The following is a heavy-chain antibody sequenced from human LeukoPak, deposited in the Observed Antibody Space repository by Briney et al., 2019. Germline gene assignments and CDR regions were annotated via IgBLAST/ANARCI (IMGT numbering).Heavy chain of an antibody. J-gene: IGHJ4*02. CDR2: ISGSGGST. Sequence: GGSLRLSCAASGFTFSSYAMSWVRQAPGKGLEWVSAISGSGGSTYYADSVKGRFTISRDNSKNTLYLQMNSPRAEDTAVYYCAKEGRGWYYYDSSGPDYWGQGTLVTVSS. CDR1: GFTFSSYA. D-gene: IGHD3-22*01. CDR3: AKEGRGWYYYDSSGPDY. V-gene: IGHV3-23*01.